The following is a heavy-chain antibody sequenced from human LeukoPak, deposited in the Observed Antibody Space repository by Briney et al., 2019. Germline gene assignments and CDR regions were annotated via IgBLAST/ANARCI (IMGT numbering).Heavy chain of an antibody. J-gene: IGHJ6*02. CDR3: ARLTREDGVDV. CDR1: GGSISSGGYY. V-gene: IGHV4-31*03. CDR2: IYYSGST. Sequence: PSQTLSLTCTVSGGSISSGGYYWSWIRQHPGKGLEWIGYIYYSGSTYYNPSLKSRVTISVDTSKNQFSLKLTSVTAADTGVYHCARLTREDGVDVWGQGTTVTVSS.